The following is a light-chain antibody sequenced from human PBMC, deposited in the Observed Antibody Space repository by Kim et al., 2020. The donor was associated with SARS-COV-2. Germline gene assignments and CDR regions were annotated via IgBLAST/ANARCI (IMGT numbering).Light chain of an antibody. Sequence: EIVLTQSPGTLSLSPGERATLSCRASQSVSSNYLAWYQQKPGQAPRLLIYGASSMATGVPDRFTGSGSGTDFILTISRVEPEDFAVYYCQQYGTSQTFGQGTKVDIK. CDR3: QQYGTSQT. J-gene: IGKJ1*01. CDR1: QSVSSNY. V-gene: IGKV3-20*01. CDR2: GAS.